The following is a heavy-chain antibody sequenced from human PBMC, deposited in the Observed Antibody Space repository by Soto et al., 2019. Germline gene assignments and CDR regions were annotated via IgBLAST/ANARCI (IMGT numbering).Heavy chain of an antibody. CDR1: GGSISSSSYY. J-gene: IGHJ6*02. CDR2: IYHSGST. V-gene: IGHV4-39*07. D-gene: IGHD3-22*01. CDR3: AGSGYYHTTGMDV. Sequence: SETLSLTCTLSGGSISSSSYYWGWILQPRGKGRGWSGYIYHSGSTYYSPSLKSRVTIAVDRSKSQCSLKLRSVSAADTAVYYCAGSGYYHTTGMDVCGQGPSVTVSS.